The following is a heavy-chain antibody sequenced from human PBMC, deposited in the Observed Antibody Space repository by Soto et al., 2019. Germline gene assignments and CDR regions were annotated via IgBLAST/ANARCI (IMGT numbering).Heavy chain of an antibody. CDR3: ARDREAYYYDSSGYYLLDY. D-gene: IGHD3-22*01. CDR2: IIPIFGTA. Sequence: SVKVSCKASGGTFSIYAISWVRQAPGQGLEWMGGIIPIFGTANYAQKFQGRVTITADESTSTAYMELSSLRSEDTAVYYCARDREAYYYDSSGYYLLDYWGQGTLVTVSS. J-gene: IGHJ4*02. CDR1: GGTFSIYA. V-gene: IGHV1-69*13.